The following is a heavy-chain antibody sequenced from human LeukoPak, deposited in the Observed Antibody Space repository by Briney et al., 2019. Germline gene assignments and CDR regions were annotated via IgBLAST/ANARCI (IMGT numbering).Heavy chain of an antibody. J-gene: IGHJ4*02. CDR3: ARPSYYYDSSGSDY. V-gene: IGHV3-66*04. D-gene: IGHD3-22*01. CDR1: GFTVSSNY. CDR2: IYSGGST. Sequence: GGSLRLSCAASGFTVSSNYMSWVRQAPGKGLKCVSVIYSGGSTYYADSVKGRFTISRDNSKNTLYLQMNSLRAEDTAVYYCARPSYYYDSSGSDYWGQGTLVTVSS.